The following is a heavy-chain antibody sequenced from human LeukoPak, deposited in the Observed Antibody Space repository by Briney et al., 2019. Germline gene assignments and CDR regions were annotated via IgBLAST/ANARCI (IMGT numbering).Heavy chain of an antibody. Sequence: PGRSLRLSCAASGFTFSSYAMHWVRQAPGKGLEWVAVISYDGSNKYYADSVKGRFTISRDNSKNTLYLQMNRLRAEDTAVYYCARDKGRGPSLGSSWPNYYGMDVXXXGXXXTVSS. CDR3: ARDKGRGPSLGSSWPNYYGMDV. J-gene: IGHJ6*01. CDR1: GFTFSSYA. D-gene: IGHD6-13*01. V-gene: IGHV3-30-3*01. CDR2: ISYDGSNK.